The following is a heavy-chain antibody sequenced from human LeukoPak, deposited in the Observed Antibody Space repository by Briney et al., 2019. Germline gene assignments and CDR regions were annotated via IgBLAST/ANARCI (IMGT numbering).Heavy chain of an antibody. CDR1: GFNFTSYS. D-gene: IGHD5-24*01. Sequence: GGSLRLSCAASGFNFTSYSMNWGRQAPGKGVEWGSTIADAGTYYADSVKGRFIISTDNSKNLLYLQLNSLSADDKAMYYCASNFSHFDVRGHGTMVTVSS. CDR3: ASNFSHFDV. CDR2: IADAGT. J-gene: IGHJ3*01. V-gene: IGHV3-53*01.